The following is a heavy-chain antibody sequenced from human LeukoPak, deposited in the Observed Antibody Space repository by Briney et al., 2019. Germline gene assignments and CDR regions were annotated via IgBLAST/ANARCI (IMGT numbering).Heavy chain of an antibody. D-gene: IGHD3-9*01. V-gene: IGHV4-59*06. J-gene: IGHJ5*02. CDR3: ARDMTDWWFDP. CDR2: IYYSGST. CDR1: GGSISSYY. Sequence: MPSETLSLTCTVSGGSISSYYWSWIRQHPGKGLEWIGYIYYSGSTHYNPSLKSRVTISVDTSKNQFSLKLSSVTAADTAVYYCARDMTDWWFDPWGQGTLVTVSS.